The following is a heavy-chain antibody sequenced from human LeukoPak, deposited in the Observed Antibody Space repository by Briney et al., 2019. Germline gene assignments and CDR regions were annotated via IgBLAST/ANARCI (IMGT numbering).Heavy chain of an antibody. J-gene: IGHJ6*02. CDR3: ARDVRAAVAGNPYYYYGMDV. D-gene: IGHD6-19*01. CDR2: IYYSGST. V-gene: IGHV4-39*07. CDR1: GGSISSSSYY. Sequence: PSETLSLTCTVSGGSISSSSYYWGWIRQPPGKGLEWIGSIYYSGSTYYNPSLKSRVTISVDTSKNQFSLKLSSVTAADTAVYYCARDVRAAVAGNPYYYYGMDVWGQGTTVTVSS.